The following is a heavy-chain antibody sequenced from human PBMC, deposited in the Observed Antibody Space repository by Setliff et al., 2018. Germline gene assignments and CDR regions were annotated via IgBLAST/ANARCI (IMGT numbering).Heavy chain of an antibody. CDR1: GGSISSGDYY. CDR2: IYSSGST. V-gene: IGHV4-30-4*08. CDR3: AGKILGGFGEFSYYYYMDV. Sequence: PSETLSLTCTVSGGSISSGDYYWSWIRQPPGKGLEWIGYIYSSGSTYYNPSLKSRVSISVDTSKNQFSLKLSSVTAADTAVYYCAGKILGGFGEFSYYYYMDVWGKGTTVTVSS. J-gene: IGHJ6*03. D-gene: IGHD3-10*01.